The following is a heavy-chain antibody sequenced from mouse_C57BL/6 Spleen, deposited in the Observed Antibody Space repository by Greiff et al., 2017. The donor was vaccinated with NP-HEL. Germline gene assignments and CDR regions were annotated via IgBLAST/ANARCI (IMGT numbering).Heavy chain of an antibody. CDR3: ARTNWAFDY. Sequence: ESGPGLVKPSQSLSLTCSVTGYSITSGYYWNWIRQFPGNKLEWMGYISYDGSNNYNPSLKNRISITRDTSTNQFFLKLNSVTTEDTATYYCARTNWAFDYWGQGTTLTVSS. D-gene: IGHD4-1*01. CDR2: ISYDGSN. V-gene: IGHV3-6*01. CDR1: GYSITSGYY. J-gene: IGHJ2*01.